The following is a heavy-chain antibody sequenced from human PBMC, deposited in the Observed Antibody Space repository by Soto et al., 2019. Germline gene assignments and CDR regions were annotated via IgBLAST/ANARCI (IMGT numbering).Heavy chain of an antibody. CDR1: GGSISNYY. D-gene: IGHD3-16*01. Sequence: LSLTCNVSGGSISNYYWTWVRQSPEKGLEWIGYMYYNGDINYNPSLKSRVTISIDTSKNQFSLTLKSVTAADTAVYYCASGGNWFDPWGQGVLVTVSS. V-gene: IGHV4-59*01. CDR2: MYYNGDI. CDR3: ASGGNWFDP. J-gene: IGHJ5*02.